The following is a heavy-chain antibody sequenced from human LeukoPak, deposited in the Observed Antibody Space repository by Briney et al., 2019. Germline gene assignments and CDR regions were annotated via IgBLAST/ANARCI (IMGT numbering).Heavy chain of an antibody. CDR1: GFTFSSSA. Sequence: PGGSLRLSCAASGFTFSSSAMSWVRQVPGKGLEWVSSVSGSGRNTCYPDSVEGRFTISRDNSKNTVYLQMNSLRADDTAVYYCVKSRRVGANQRGLFDYWGQGTLVTVSP. J-gene: IGHJ4*02. V-gene: IGHV3-23*01. D-gene: IGHD1-26*01. CDR2: VSGSGRNT. CDR3: VKSRRVGANQRGLFDY.